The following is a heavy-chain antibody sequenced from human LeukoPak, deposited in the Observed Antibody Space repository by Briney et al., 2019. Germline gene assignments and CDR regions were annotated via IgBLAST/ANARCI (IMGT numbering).Heavy chain of an antibody. Sequence: GGSLRLSCAASGFTFSSYAMHWVRQAPGKGLEWVAVIPYDGSNKYYADSVKGRFTISRDNSKNTLYLQMNSLRAEDTAVYYCARDPADQYYYYGMDVWGQGTTVTVSS. CDR3: ARDPADQYYYYGMDV. J-gene: IGHJ6*02. CDR1: GFTFSSYA. V-gene: IGHV3-30-3*01. CDR2: IPYDGSNK.